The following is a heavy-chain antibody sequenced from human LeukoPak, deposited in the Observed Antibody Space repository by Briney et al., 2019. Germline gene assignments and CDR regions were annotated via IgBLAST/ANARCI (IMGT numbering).Heavy chain of an antibody. Sequence: KAGGSLRLSCAASGFTFTNAWMSWVRQAPGKGLEWVGRIKSRTGGGTADYAAPVKGRFTISRDDSKNTLYLRMNSLKSEDTAVYYCTTTDYWGQGTLVTVSS. CDR1: GFTFTNAW. V-gene: IGHV3-15*01. CDR3: TTTDY. J-gene: IGHJ4*02. CDR2: IKSRTGGGTA.